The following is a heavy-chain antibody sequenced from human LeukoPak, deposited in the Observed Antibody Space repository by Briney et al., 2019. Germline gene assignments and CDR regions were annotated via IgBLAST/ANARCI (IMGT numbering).Heavy chain of an antibody. D-gene: IGHD3-3*01. CDR1: GGSISSYY. CDR3: ARGWSGYDFRDYFDY. V-gene: IGHV4-4*07. Sequence: SETLSLTCTVSGGSISSYYWSWIRQPAGKGLEWIGRIYTSGSTNYNPSLKSRVTISVDTSKNQFSLKLSSVTAADTAVYYCARGWSGYDFRDYFDYWGQGTLVTVSS. CDR2: IYTSGST. J-gene: IGHJ4*02.